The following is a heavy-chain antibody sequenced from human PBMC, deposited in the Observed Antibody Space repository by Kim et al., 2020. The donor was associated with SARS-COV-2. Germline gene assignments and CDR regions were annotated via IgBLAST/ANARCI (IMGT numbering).Heavy chain of an antibody. CDR3: ARSNTVDSSSWYDTALHYYFDY. J-gene: IGHJ4*02. V-gene: IGHV1-3*01. Sequence: ASVKVSCKASGYTLTSYAMHWVRQAPGQRLEWMGWINAGNGNTKYSQKFQGRVTITRDTSASTAYMELSSLRSEDTAVYYCARSNTVDSSSWYDTALHYYFDYWGQRTLVTVSP. CDR1: GYTLTSYA. CDR2: INAGNGNT. D-gene: IGHD6-13*01.